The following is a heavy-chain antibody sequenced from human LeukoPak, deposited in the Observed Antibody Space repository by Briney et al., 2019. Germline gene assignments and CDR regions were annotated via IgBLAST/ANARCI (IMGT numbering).Heavy chain of an antibody. CDR2: IIPILGIA. CDR1: GGTFSSYT. Sequence: SVKVSCKASGGTFSSYTISWVRQAPGQGLEWMGRIIPILGIANYAQKFQGRVTITADKSTSTAYMELSSLRPEDTAVYYCARDLGDGYNHNWFDPWGQGTLVTVSS. CDR3: ARDLGDGYNHNWFDP. V-gene: IGHV1-69*04. J-gene: IGHJ5*02. D-gene: IGHD5-24*01.